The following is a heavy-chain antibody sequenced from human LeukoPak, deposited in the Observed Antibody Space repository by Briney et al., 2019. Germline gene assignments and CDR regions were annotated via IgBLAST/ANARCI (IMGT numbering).Heavy chain of an antibody. Sequence: PSETLSLTCTVSGGSISSYYWSWIRQPPGKGLEWIGYIYYSGSTNYNPSLKSRVTISVDTSKNQFSLKLSSVTAADTAVYYCAKYSSGWYGGVFDYWAREPWSPSPQ. CDR2: IYYSGST. J-gene: IGHJ4*02. D-gene: IGHD6-19*01. CDR3: AKYSSGWYGGVFDY. V-gene: IGHV4-59*01. CDR1: GGSISSYY.